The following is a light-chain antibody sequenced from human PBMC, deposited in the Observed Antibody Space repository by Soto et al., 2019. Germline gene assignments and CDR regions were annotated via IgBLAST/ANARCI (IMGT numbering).Light chain of an antibody. V-gene: IGKV3-15*01. Sequence: EIVMTQSPATLSVSPGESATLSCRATQSVSSNLAWYQQKHGQAPRLLIYGASTRATGIPARFSGSGSGTEFTLTISSLQFDDSAVYYCQQYNNWWTFGQGTKVDIK. CDR1: QSVSSN. CDR2: GAS. J-gene: IGKJ1*01. CDR3: QQYNNWWT.